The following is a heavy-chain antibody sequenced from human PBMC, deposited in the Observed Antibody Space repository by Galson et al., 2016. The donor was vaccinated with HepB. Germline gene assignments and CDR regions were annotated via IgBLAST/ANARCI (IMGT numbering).Heavy chain of an antibody. CDR3: ARSGLTGYFDY. CDR1: GFNFITYA. CDR2: ISSDPRYT. V-gene: IGHV3-21*01. J-gene: IGHJ4*02. Sequence: SLRLSCAASGFNFITYALNWVRQAPGEGLEWVSSISSDPRYTYYADSVKARFSVSRDNSKTSLYLQLNNLRADDTAVYYCARSGLTGYFDYWGQGTLVTVSS. D-gene: IGHD3-9*01.